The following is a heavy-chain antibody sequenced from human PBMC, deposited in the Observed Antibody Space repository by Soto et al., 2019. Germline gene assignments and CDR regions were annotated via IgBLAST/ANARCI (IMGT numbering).Heavy chain of an antibody. V-gene: IGHV3-30-3*01. D-gene: IGHD3-22*01. CDR2: ISYDGSNK. Sequence: GGSLRLSCAASGFTFSSYAMHWVRQAPGKGLEWVAVISYDGSNKYYADSVKGRFTISRDNSKNTLYLQMNSLRAEDTAVYYCARGGAKNYYDSSGYPFDSWGQGTVVTVSS. CDR1: GFTFSSYA. J-gene: IGHJ4*02. CDR3: ARGGAKNYYDSSGYPFDS.